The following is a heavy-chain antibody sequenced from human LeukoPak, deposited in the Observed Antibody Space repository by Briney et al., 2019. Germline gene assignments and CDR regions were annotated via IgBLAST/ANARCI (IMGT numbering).Heavy chain of an antibody. CDR1: GYTFTSYY. J-gene: IGHJ4*02. CDR2: INPSGGST. Sequence: ASVKVSCKASGYTFTSYYMHWVRQAPGQELEWMGIINPSGGSTSYAQKFQGRVTMTRDTSTSTVYMELSSLRSEDTAVYYCARSSYYYDSSGYYFYFDYWGQGTLVTVSS. D-gene: IGHD3-22*01. V-gene: IGHV1-46*01. CDR3: ARSSYYYDSSGYYFYFDY.